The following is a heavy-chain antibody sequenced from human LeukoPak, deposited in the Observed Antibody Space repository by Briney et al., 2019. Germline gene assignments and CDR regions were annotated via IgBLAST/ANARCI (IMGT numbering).Heavy chain of an antibody. V-gene: IGHV4-34*01. J-gene: IGHJ4*02. CDR2: INHSGST. D-gene: IGHD6-19*01. CDR3: ARVYSSGWSKKYFDY. Sequence: SETLSLTCAVYGGSFSGYYWSWIRQPPGKGLEWIGEINHSGSTNYNPSLKSRVTISVDTSKNQFSLKLSSVTAADTAVYYCARVYSSGWSKKYFDYWGQGTLVTVSS. CDR1: GGSFSGYY.